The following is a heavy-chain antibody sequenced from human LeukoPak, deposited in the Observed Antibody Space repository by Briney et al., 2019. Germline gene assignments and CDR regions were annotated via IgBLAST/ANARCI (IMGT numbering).Heavy chain of an antibody. CDR1: GLTFSSYS. Sequence: GGSLRLSCAASGLTFSSYSMNWVRQAPGKGLEWVSYISSSSNTIYYADSVKGRFTISRDNAKNSLYLQMNSLRTEDTAWYYCAKGSPGQDFDYWGQGTLVTVSS. V-gene: IGHV3-48*04. CDR3: AKGSPGQDFDY. CDR2: ISSSSNTI. J-gene: IGHJ4*02. D-gene: IGHD2-15*01.